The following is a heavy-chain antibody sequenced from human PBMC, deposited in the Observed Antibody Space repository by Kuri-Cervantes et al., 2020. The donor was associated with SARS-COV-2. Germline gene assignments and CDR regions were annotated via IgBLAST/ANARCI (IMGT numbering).Heavy chain of an antibody. J-gene: IGHJ4*02. V-gene: IGHV4-34*01. CDR1: GGSFSGYY. D-gene: IGHD6-13*01. CDR3: AREVRSSWPVFDS. Sequence: SQTLSLTCAVYGGSFSGYYWSWIRQPPGKGLEWIGEINHSGSTNYNPSLKSRVTISSDTSKKQFFLKLHSVTAADTAIYYCAREVRSSWPVFDSWGQGTRVTVSS. CDR2: INHSGST.